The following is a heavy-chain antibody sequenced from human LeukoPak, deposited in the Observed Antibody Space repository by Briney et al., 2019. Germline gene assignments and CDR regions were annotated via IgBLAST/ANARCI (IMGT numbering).Heavy chain of an antibody. CDR3: AWTDYRDHWEVNWFDP. Sequence: ASVKVSCKASGYTFTNYGINWVRQASGQGLEWMGWMNPNSGNTGYAQKFQDRVTMTRDTSVNTAYMELSNLRSEDTAVYYCAWTDYRDHWEVNWFDPWGQGTLVTVSS. J-gene: IGHJ5*02. D-gene: IGHD4-17*01. V-gene: IGHV1-8*02. CDR2: MNPNSGNT. CDR1: GYTFTNYG.